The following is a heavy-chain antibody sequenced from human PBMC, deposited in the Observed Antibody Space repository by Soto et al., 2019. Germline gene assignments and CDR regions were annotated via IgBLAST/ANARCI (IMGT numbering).Heavy chain of an antibody. V-gene: IGHV3-23*01. D-gene: IGHD6-13*01. J-gene: IGHJ3*01. CDR2: LGVRST. CDR1: GFTFSNYA. CDR3: AKGTLVKPPGTRAFDV. Sequence: EVQMLESGGGLVQPGGSLRLSCAAPGFTFSNYAMSWVRQAPGMGLEWVSTLGVRSTYYADSVKGRFTISRDNSNNALYLQMNSLRVGDTAVYYCAKGTLVKPPGTRAFDVWGQGTMVIVSS.